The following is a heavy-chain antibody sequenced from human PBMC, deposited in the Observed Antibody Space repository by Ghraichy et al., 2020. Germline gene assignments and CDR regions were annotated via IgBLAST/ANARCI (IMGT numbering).Heavy chain of an antibody. D-gene: IGHD2-21*02. V-gene: IGHV3-21*01. Sequence: GGSLRLSCAASGFTFSSYSMNWVRQAPGKGLEWVSSISSSSSYIYYADSVKGRFTISRDNAKNSLYLQMNSLRAEDTAVYYCARDRAPWGDCYSCAFDIWGQGTMVTVSS. CDR2: ISSSSSYI. J-gene: IGHJ3*02. CDR3: ARDRAPWGDCYSCAFDI. CDR1: GFTFSSYS.